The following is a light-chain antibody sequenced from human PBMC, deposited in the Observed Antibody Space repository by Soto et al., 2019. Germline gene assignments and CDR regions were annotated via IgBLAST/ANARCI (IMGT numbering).Light chain of an antibody. CDR3: QQRSNWTLT. J-gene: IGKJ4*01. V-gene: IGKV3D-20*02. CDR1: QSVSSTY. Sequence: EIVLTQSPGTLSLPLGETATLSCRASQSVSSTYLAWYQQKPGQAPRLLIYDASNTATGIPARFSGSGSGTGFTLTISRLEPEDFAVYYCQQRSNWTLTFGGGTKVEIK. CDR2: DAS.